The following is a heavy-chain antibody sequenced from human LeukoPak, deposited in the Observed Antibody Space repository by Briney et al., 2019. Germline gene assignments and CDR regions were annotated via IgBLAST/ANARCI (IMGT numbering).Heavy chain of an antibody. CDR2: ISGSGSTT. Sequence: GGSLRLSCAATGFTFSSYAMSWVRQAPGKGLEWFSGISGSGSTTYYADSVRGRFTISRDNSKNTQHLQMNSLRAEDTAVYYCAKNTGTGGSNSFDYWGQGTLVTVSS. J-gene: IGHJ4*02. CDR1: GFTFSSYA. CDR3: AKNTGTGGSNSFDY. D-gene: IGHD1-26*01. V-gene: IGHV3-23*01.